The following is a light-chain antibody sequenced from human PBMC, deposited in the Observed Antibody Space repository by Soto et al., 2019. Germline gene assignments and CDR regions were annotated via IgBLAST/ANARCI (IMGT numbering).Light chain of an antibody. J-gene: IGKJ1*01. CDR2: WAS. V-gene: IGKV4-1*01. CDR1: ESVLYSSNNKNY. Sequence: DIVMTQSPDSLDVSLGERATINCKSSESVLYSSNNKNYLAWYQQKPGQPPKXXXYWASTRESGVPDRFSGSGSGTDFTLTISSLQDEDVAVYYCQQYYSTWWTFGQGTKVDIK. CDR3: QQYYSTWWT.